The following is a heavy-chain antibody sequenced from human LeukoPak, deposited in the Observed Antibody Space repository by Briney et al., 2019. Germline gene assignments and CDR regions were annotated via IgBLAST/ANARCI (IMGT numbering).Heavy chain of an antibody. CDR3: AKGPDYYDSSGYLATFDY. D-gene: IGHD3-22*01. CDR2: IAYDGCHT. J-gene: IGHJ4*02. CDR1: GFSFSSYG. V-gene: IGHV3-30*18. Sequence: PGGSLRLSCAASGFSFSSYGMHWVRQAPGKGLEWVAVIAYDGCHTYYADSVKGRFTLSRDNSKNTLYLQMNSLRPEDTAVYYCAKGPDYYDSSGYLATFDYWGQGTLVTVSS.